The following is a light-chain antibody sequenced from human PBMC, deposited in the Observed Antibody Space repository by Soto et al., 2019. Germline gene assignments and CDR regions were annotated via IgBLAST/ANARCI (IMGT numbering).Light chain of an antibody. J-gene: IGLJ2*01. Sequence: SYELTQPPSVSVAQGLTASISCGGDNISTKSVHWYQQKPGQAPVVVVYDDSDSVNPERFSGSNSGNTATLTIGRAEAGDEADYYCQVWDFVSDHIVFGGGTKLTVL. V-gene: IGLV3-21*02. CDR3: QVWDFVSDHIV. CDR1: NISTKS. CDR2: DDS.